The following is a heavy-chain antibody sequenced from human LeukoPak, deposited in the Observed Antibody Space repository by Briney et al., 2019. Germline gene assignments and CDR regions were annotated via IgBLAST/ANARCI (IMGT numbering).Heavy chain of an antibody. Sequence: GASVKVSCKAPGYTFTSYYMHWVRQAPGQGLEWMGIINPSGGSTSYAQKFQGRVTMTRDTSTSTVYMELSSLRSEDTAVYYCALTRRNYYDSSGYHNGIDYWGQGTLVTVSS. J-gene: IGHJ4*02. CDR3: ALTRRNYYDSSGYHNGIDY. D-gene: IGHD3-22*01. CDR2: INPSGGST. CDR1: GYTFTSYY. V-gene: IGHV1-46*01.